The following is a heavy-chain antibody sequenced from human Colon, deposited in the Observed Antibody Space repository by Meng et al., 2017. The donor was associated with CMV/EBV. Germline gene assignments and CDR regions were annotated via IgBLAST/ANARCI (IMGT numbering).Heavy chain of an antibody. CDR2: ISFDGRTK. D-gene: IGHD2-15*01. CDR1: EFTSSSYA. Sequence: GESLKISCTASEFTSSSYALHWVRQAPGKGLEWVALISFDGRTKYNTDSVKGRFTISRDRSKNTLYLHMDSLRADDTAVYYCARAGDIVEVSETLRDNYYYYGMDLWGQGTTVTVSS. CDR3: ARAGDIVEVSETLRDNYYYYGMDL. V-gene: IGHV3-30*04. J-gene: IGHJ6*02.